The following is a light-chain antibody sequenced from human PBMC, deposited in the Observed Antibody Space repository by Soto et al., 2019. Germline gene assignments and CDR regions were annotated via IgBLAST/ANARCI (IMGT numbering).Light chain of an antibody. CDR2: GAS. Sequence: DIQMTQSPSSLSASVGDRVTITCRASQTIGKYLNWYQLKPGKAPKLLIYGASSLQSGVPSRFSGSGSGTDFTLTISSLQPEDCATYYCQQSYTIPSFGGGTKVEIK. J-gene: IGKJ4*01. V-gene: IGKV1-39*01. CDR1: QTIGKY. CDR3: QQSYTIPS.